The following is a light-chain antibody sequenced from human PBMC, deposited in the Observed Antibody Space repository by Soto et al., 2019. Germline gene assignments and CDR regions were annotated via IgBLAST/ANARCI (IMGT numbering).Light chain of an antibody. V-gene: IGKV1-5*01. J-gene: IGKJ5*01. CDR3: QQYKTYST. Sequence: DIQMPQSPSTLSASVGDRVTITCLASQSISRGLAWYQQKPGKAPKALIYDAYTLRSGVPSRVSGGGSGTEFTLTISSLLPDDFATYCCQQYKTYSTVGKGTRQEIK. CDR1: QSISRG. CDR2: DAY.